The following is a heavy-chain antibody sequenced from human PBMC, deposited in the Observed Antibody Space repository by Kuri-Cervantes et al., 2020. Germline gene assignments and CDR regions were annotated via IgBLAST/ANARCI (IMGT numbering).Heavy chain of an antibody. V-gene: IGHV4-39*01. CDR3: ASPPPYSSGQYFDY. J-gene: IGHJ4*02. D-gene: IGHD6-25*01. CDR2: IYYSGST. CDR1: GGSISSSSYY. Sequence: GSLRLSCTVSGGSISSSSYYWGWIRQPPGKGLEWIGSIYYSGSTYYNPSLKSRVTISVDTSKNQFSLKLSSVTAADTAVYYCASPPPYSSGQYFDYWGQGTLVTVYS.